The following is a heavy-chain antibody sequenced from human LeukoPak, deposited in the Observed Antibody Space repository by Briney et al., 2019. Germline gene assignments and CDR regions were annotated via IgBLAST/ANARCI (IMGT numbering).Heavy chain of an antibody. CDR3: ARGDLRFGGLDY. CDR1: GYTFTSYG. Sequence: SVKVSCKASGYTFTSYGINWVRQATGQGVEWVGYMNPNSGNTEFAQKFQGRVTITRDTSISTAYMELSNLRSEDTAIYYCARGDLRFGGLDYWGQGTLVAVSS. J-gene: IGHJ4*02. D-gene: IGHD3-3*01. V-gene: IGHV1-8*03. CDR2: MNPNSGNT.